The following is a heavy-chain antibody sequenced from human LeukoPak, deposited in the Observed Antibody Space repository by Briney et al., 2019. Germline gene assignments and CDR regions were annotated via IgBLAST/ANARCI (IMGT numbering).Heavy chain of an antibody. CDR1: GGTFSSYA. J-gene: IGHJ3*02. D-gene: IGHD4-17*01. CDR2: IIPILGIA. CDR3: ASPYYGDYVGAFDI. V-gene: IGHV1-69*04. Sequence: ASVKVSCKASGGTFSSYAISWVRQAPGQGLEWMGRIIPILGIANYAQKFQGRVTITADKSTSTAYMELSSLRPEDTAVYYCASPYYGDYVGAFDIWGQGTMVTVSS.